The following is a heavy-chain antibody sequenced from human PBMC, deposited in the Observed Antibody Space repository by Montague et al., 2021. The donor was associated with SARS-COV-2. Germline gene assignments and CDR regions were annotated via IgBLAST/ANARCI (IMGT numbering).Heavy chain of an antibody. Sequence: SETLSLTCTVSGDSVSSSGHYWGWIRQPPWKGLEWLGIVYYSGYTYYNPSVKGRVTISIDASKNQFSLKLNSLTATDTAIYHCARRRLREDYFDFWGQGTLLTVSS. D-gene: IGHD4-17*01. CDR3: ARRRLREDYFDF. CDR2: VYYSGYT. J-gene: IGHJ4*02. CDR1: GDSVSSSGHY. V-gene: IGHV4-39*01.